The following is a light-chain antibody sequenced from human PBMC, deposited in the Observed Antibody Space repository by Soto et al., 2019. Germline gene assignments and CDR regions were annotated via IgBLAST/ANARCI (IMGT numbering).Light chain of an antibody. V-gene: IGKV3-15*01. CDR1: QTVNSN. CDR2: GAS. J-gene: IGKJ2*01. Sequence: EVVMTQSPATLSMSPGERATLSCRASQTVNSNLAWYQQRPGQAPRLLIYGASTRASGVPVRFSGSGSGTEFTLTISSLQTEDRAQDACQQYNAWPYTFGQGTKVEIK. CDR3: QQYNAWPYT.